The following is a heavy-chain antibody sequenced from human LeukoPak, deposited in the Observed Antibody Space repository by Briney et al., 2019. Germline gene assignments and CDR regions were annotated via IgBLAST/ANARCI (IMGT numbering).Heavy chain of an antibody. J-gene: IGHJ4*02. CDR1: GGSISSSSYY. D-gene: IGHD3-9*01. V-gene: IGHV4-39*07. CDR3: ARYYDILTGSYYFDY. Sequence: SETLSLTCTVSGGSISSSSYYWGWIRQPPGKGLEWIGSIYYSGSTYYNPSLKSRVTISVDTSENQFSLKLSSVTAADTAVYYCARYYDILTGSYYFDYWGQGTLVTVSS. CDR2: IYYSGST.